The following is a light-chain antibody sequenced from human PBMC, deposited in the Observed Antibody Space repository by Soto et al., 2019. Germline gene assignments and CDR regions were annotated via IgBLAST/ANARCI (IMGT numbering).Light chain of an antibody. J-gene: IGKJ1*01. Sequence: EIVMTQSPATLSVSPGERATLSCRASQSVSGNLAWYQQKPGQAPRLLIYGASTRATGIPARFSGGGSGTEFTLTISRLQSEDFAVYYCQQYNNWPLFGQGTKVDIK. V-gene: IGKV3-15*01. CDR2: GAS. CDR3: QQYNNWPL. CDR1: QSVSGN.